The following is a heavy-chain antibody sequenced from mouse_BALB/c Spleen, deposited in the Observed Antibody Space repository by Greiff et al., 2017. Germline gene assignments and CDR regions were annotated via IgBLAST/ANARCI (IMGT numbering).Heavy chain of an antibody. V-gene: IGHV5-17*02. CDR1: GFTFSSFG. CDR3: ARFYGNYEGYAMDY. CDR2: ISSGSSTI. Sequence: EVMLVESGGGLVQPGGSRKLSCAASGFTFSSFGMHWVRQAPEKGLEWVAYISSGSSTIYYADTVKGRFTISRDNPKNTLFLQMTSLRSEDTAMYYCARFYGNYEGYAMDYWGQGTSVTVSS. D-gene: IGHD2-1*01. J-gene: IGHJ4*01.